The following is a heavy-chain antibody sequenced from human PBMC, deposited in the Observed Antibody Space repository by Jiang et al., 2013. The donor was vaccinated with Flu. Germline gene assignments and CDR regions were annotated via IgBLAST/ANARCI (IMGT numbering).Heavy chain of an antibody. CDR3: ARLIGGTYYHPPAGPTFDY. Sequence: PGLVKPSETLSLTCTVSGGSISSYYWSWIRQPPGKGLEWIGYFYYTGSTNYNPSLKSRVTISVDTSKNQFSLKLSSVTAADTAVYYCARLIGGTYYHPPAGPTFDYWGQGTLVTVSS. V-gene: IGHV4-59*01. D-gene: IGHD1-26*01. CDR1: GGSISSYY. CDR2: FYYTGST. J-gene: IGHJ4*02.